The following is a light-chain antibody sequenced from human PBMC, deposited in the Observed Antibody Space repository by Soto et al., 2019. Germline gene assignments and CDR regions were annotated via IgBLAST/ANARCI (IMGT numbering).Light chain of an antibody. CDR1: QSISSW. Sequence: DIQMTQSPSTLSASVGDRVTITCRASQSISSWLAWYQQKPGKAPNLLIHTASSLQTGVPSRFSGSGSGTEFTLTISSLQPDDFATYYCQHYNSYSEAFGQGTKVDIK. CDR3: QHYNSYSEA. V-gene: IGKV1-5*01. CDR2: TAS. J-gene: IGKJ1*01.